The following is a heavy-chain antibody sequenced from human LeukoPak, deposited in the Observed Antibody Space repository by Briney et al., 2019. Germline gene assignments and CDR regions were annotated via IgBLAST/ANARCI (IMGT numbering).Heavy chain of an antibody. J-gene: IGHJ3*02. V-gene: IGHV3-13*01. CDR3: AREIGDSEALDI. Sequence: GGSLRLSCAASGFTLSSYDMHWVRQATGKGLEWVAGIGTAGDTYYPGSVKGRFTISRESAKNSLYLQMNSLRVGDTAVYYCAREIGDSEALDIWGQGTMVTVSS. CDR1: GFTLSSYD. CDR2: IGTAGDT. D-gene: IGHD2-21*01.